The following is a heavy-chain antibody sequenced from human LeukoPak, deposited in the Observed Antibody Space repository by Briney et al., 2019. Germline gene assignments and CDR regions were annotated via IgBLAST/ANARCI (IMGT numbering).Heavy chain of an antibody. J-gene: IGHJ4*02. V-gene: IGHV4-31*03. CDR1: GGSISSGGYY. CDR2: IYYSGST. D-gene: IGHD3-22*01. Sequence: SETLSLTCTVFGGSISSGGYYWSWIRQHPGKGLEWIGYIYYSGSTYYNPSLKSRVTVSVDTSKNQFSLKLSSVTAADTAVYYCARKARDDSSGYYPFDYWGQGTLVTVSS. CDR3: ARKARDDSSGYYPFDY.